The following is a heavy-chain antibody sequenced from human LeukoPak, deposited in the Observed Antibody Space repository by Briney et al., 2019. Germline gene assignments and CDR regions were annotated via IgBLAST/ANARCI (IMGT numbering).Heavy chain of an antibody. CDR3: ARYYYGSGGDY. CDR2: IYYSGST. D-gene: IGHD3-10*01. Sequence: SETLSLTCTVSGGSISSYYWSWIRQPPGKGLEWIMYIYYSGSTNYNPSLKSRVTISVDTSKNQFSLKLSSVTAADTAVYYCARYYYGSGGDYWGQGTLVTVSS. V-gene: IGHV4-59*01. J-gene: IGHJ4*02. CDR1: GGSISSYY.